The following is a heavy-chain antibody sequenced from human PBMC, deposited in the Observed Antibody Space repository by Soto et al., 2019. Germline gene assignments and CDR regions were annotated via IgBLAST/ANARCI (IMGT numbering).Heavy chain of an antibody. CDR1: GYTFTNYG. D-gene: IGHD6-13*01. J-gene: IGHJ4*02. V-gene: IGHV1-18*01. Sequence: ASVKVSCKASGYTFTNYGISWVRQAPGQGLEWMGWISAYNGNTDYAQKLQGRVSMTTDSSTGTAYMELTSLRSDDTAVYYCARDGDIAAAGSQPPDYWGRGTLVTVS. CDR2: ISAYNGNT. CDR3: ARDGDIAAAGSQPPDY.